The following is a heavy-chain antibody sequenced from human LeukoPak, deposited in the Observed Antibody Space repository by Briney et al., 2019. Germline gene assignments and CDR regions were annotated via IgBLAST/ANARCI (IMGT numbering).Heavy chain of an antibody. D-gene: IGHD3-22*01. CDR3: ARDQDYDSSGYYSDAFDI. Sequence: GSSVKVSCKASGGTFSSYAISWVRQAPGQGLEWMGGIIPIFGTANYAQKFQGRVTITTDESTSTAYMELRSLRSDDTAVYYCARDQDYDSSGYYSDAFDIWGQGTMVTVSS. V-gene: IGHV1-69*05. CDR2: IIPIFGTA. J-gene: IGHJ3*02. CDR1: GGTFSSYA.